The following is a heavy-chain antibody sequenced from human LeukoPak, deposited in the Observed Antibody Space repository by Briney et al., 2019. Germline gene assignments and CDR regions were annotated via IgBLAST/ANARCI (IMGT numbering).Heavy chain of an antibody. CDR3: AKPLYDSSGYYLEIFDY. CDR2: ISGSGGST. CDR1: GFTFSSYA. Sequence: GGSLRLSCAASGFTFSSYAMSWVRQAPGKGLEWVSAISGSGGSTYYADSVKGRFTISRDNFKNTLYLQMNSLRAEDTAVYYCAKPLYDSSGYYLEIFDYWGQGTLVTVSS. J-gene: IGHJ4*02. V-gene: IGHV3-23*01. D-gene: IGHD3-22*01.